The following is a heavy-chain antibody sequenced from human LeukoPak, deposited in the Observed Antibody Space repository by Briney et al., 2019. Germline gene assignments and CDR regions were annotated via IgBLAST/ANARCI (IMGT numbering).Heavy chain of an antibody. D-gene: IGHD7-27*01. J-gene: IGHJ4*02. Sequence: PGGSLRLSCAASGFIFSSYAMNWVRQAPGKGLEWVSGIRVGGETHYADSVKGRFTISRDNSENTLYLQMSGLSAEDTAVYYCTKGTGDTGYYFDYWGQGTLVTVSS. CDR1: GFIFSSYA. V-gene: IGHV3-23*01. CDR2: IRVGGET. CDR3: TKGTGDTGYYFDY.